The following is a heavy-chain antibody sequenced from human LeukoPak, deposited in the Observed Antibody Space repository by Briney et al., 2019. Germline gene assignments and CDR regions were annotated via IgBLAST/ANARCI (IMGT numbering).Heavy chain of an antibody. CDR2: IYYSGST. CDR1: GGSISSHY. CDR3: ARDAAAGTFHFDY. Sequence: PSETLSLTCTVSGGSISSHYWSWIRQPPGKGLEWIGYIYYSGSTNYNPSLKSRVTISVDTSKNQFSLKLSSVTAAGTAVYYCARDAAAGTFHFDYWGQGTLVTVSS. V-gene: IGHV4-59*11. J-gene: IGHJ4*02. D-gene: IGHD6-13*01.